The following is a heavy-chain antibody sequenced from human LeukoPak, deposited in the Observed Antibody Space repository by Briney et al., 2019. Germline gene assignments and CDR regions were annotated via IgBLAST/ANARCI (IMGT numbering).Heavy chain of an antibody. Sequence: GGSLRLSCAASGFTFSSYAMSWVRQAPGKGLEWVSAISGSGGSTYYADSVKGRFTISRDNSKNTLYLQMNSLRAEDTAVYYCAKSNYGPGSYYSPLGCYFDYWGQGTLVTVSS. CDR2: ISGSGGST. V-gene: IGHV3-23*01. CDR3: AKSNYGPGSYYSPLGCYFDY. D-gene: IGHD3-10*01. J-gene: IGHJ4*02. CDR1: GFTFSSYA.